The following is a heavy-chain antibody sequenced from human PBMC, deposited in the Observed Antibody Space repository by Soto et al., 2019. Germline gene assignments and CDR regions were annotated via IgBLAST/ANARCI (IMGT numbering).Heavy chain of an antibody. Sequence: GASVKVSCKASGYTFTSYGISWVRQAPGQGLEWMGWISAYNGNTNYAQKLQGRVTMTTDTSTSTAYMELRSLRSDDTAVYYCARFEDCSVGSCNSALPAFWGQGTLVPSPQ. CDR2: ISAYNGNT. V-gene: IGHV1-18*01. CDR1: GYTFTSYG. CDR3: ARFEDCSVGSCNSALPAF. J-gene: IGHJ1*01. D-gene: IGHD2-15*01.